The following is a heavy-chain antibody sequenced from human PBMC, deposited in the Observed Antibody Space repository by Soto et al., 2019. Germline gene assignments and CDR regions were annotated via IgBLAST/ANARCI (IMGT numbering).Heavy chain of an antibody. D-gene: IGHD1-1*01. Sequence: SETLSLTCTVSGVSISSSSYYRGWIRQPPGKGLEWIGYIYYSGSTNYNPSLKSRVTISVDTPKSQFSLKLSSVTAADTAVYYCARQRPGGERWFDPWGQGTLVTVSS. V-gene: IGHV4-61*05. CDR2: IYYSGST. CDR3: ARQRPGGERWFDP. CDR1: GVSISSSSYY. J-gene: IGHJ5*02.